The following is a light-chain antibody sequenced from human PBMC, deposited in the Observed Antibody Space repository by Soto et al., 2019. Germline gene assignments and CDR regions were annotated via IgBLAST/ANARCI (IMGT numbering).Light chain of an antibody. V-gene: IGLV1-40*01. J-gene: IGLJ2*01. CDR3: QSYDSSLSGSV. CDR2: GNN. CDR1: SSNIGAGYD. Sequence: QSVLTQSPSVSGAPGQRVTMSCTGSSSNIGAGYDVHWYQQVPGTAPKLLIYGNNNRPSGVPDRFSGSKSGTSASLVITGLQAEDEADYYCQSYDSSLSGSVFGGGTKLTVL.